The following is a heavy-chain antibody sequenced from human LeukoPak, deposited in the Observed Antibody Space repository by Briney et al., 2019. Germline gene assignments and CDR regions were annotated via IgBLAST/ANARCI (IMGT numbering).Heavy chain of an antibody. Sequence: GASVKVSCKASGYTFTSYAMHWVRQAPGRRLEWMGWINAGNGNTKYSQKFQGRVTITRDTSASTAYMELSSLRSEDTAVYYCARDSYSGYDGFDYWGQGTLVTVSS. CDR2: INAGNGNT. CDR1: GYTFTSYA. J-gene: IGHJ4*02. D-gene: IGHD5-12*01. V-gene: IGHV1-3*01. CDR3: ARDSYSGYDGFDY.